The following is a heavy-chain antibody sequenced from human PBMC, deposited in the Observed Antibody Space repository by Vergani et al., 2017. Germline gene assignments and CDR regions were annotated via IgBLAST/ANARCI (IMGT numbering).Heavy chain of an antibody. Sequence: QVQLVQSGAEVKKPGASVKVSCKASGYTFTSYYMHWVRQAPGQGLEWMGGIIPILGTANYAQKFQGRVTITADESTSTAYMELSSLRSEDTAVYYCARGPRIAVAGTTKYNWFDPWGQGTLVTVSS. CDR2: IIPILGTA. V-gene: IGHV1-69*01. D-gene: IGHD6-19*01. J-gene: IGHJ5*02. CDR1: GYTFTSYY. CDR3: ARGPRIAVAGTTKYNWFDP.